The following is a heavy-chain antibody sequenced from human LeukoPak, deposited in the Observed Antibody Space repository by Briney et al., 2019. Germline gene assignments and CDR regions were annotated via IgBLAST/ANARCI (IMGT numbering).Heavy chain of an antibody. CDR1: GITVSNYG. V-gene: IGHV3-23*01. Sequence: GGSLRLSCAVSGITVSNYGMSWVRQAPGKGLEWVAGICDSGGRTKYADSVKGRFTISRDNPKNTLYLQMNSLRVEDTAVYFCAKRGVVIRVILVGFHKEAYYFDSWGQGALVTVSS. CDR2: ICDSGGRT. CDR3: AKRGVVIRVILVGFHKEAYYFDS. J-gene: IGHJ4*02. D-gene: IGHD3-22*01.